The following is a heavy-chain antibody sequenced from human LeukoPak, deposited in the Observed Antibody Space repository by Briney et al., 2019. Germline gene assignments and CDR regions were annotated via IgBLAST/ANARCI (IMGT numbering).Heavy chain of an antibody. Sequence: KSSETLSLTCTVSGHSIINSFYWGWIRQPPGQGLEWIGSIYHTGATYYNPSLKSRAAISIDTSKNQFSLNLTSVTAADTAVYYCASGWLRYYYFDTWGQGTLVTVSS. J-gene: IGHJ4*02. CDR3: ASGWLRYYYFDT. CDR1: GHSIINSFY. CDR2: IYHTGAT. D-gene: IGHD2-21*01. V-gene: IGHV4-38-2*02.